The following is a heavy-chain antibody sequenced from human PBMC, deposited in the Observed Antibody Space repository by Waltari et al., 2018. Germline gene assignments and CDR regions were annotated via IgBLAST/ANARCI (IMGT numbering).Heavy chain of an antibody. CDR3: VRRYCGGDCYPEGYFWFDP. CDR2: IIPILGIA. J-gene: IGHJ5*02. CDR1: GGTFSSYA. V-gene: IGHV1-69*10. Sequence: QVQLVQSGAEVKKPGSSVKVSCQASGGTFSSYAISWVRQAPGHGREWMGGIIPILGIANYAQKFQGRVTITADKSTSTAYMELSSLRSEDTAVYYCVRRYCGGDCYPEGYFWFDPWGQGTLVTVSS. D-gene: IGHD2-21*02.